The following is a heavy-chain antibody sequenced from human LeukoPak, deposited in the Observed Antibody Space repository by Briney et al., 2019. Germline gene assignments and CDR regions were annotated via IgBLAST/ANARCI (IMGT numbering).Heavy chain of an antibody. D-gene: IGHD6-13*01. CDR1: GFIFSNYG. CDR3: SKGTLGTYYFYYMDV. Sequence: GGSLRLSCVVSGFIFSNYGMHWVRQAPGKGLEWVAFIRYDGKTEQYAHTVQGRRTVSRHTSKNTLYLHMNSLRAEDTAIYYCSKGTLGTYYFYYMDVWGKGTTVTVSS. CDR2: IRYDGKTE. J-gene: IGHJ6*03. V-gene: IGHV3-30*02.